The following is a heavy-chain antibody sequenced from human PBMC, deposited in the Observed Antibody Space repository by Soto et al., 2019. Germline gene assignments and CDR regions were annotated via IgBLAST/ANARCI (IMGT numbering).Heavy chain of an antibody. Sequence: EVQLLESGGGLVQPGGSLRLSCAASGFTFSSYAMSWVRQGPGKGLEWVSGISGSGESTYYADSVKGRFTISRDNSKNTLYLQMNSLRAEDAAVYYCAKDYRSGSYYFDYWGQGTLVTVSS. CDR2: ISGSGEST. CDR3: AKDYRSGSYYFDY. D-gene: IGHD6-19*01. V-gene: IGHV3-23*01. CDR1: GFTFSSYA. J-gene: IGHJ4*02.